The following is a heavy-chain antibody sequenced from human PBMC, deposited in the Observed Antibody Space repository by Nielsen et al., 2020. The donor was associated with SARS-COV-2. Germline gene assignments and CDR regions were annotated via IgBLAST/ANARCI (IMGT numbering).Heavy chain of an antibody. V-gene: IGHV1-69*13. J-gene: IGHJ4*02. CDR3: TRDRFSAYDCGF. D-gene: IGHD5-12*01. CDR1: GGTFGSHG. Sequence: SVKVSCKASGGTFGSHGVTWVRQAPGQGLEWMGGILPIFGATNYAQQFQCRVTITADESTSTAYLDLSSLRSDDSAIYYCTRDRFSAYDCGFWGQGTLVTVSS. CDR2: ILPIFGAT.